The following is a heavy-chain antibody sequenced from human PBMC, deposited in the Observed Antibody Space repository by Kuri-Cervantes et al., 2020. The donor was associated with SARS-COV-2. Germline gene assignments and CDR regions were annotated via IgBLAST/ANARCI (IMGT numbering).Heavy chain of an antibody. V-gene: IGHV3-30*02. D-gene: IGHD3-3*01. Sequence: LSLTCAASGFTFSSYGMHWVRQAPGKGLEWVAFIRYDGSNKYYADSVKGRFTISRDNSKNTLYLQMNSLRAEDTAVYYCAKVPGPLYDFWSGYYYYYMDAWGKGTTVTVSS. CDR2: IRYDGSNK. J-gene: IGHJ6*03. CDR1: GFTFSSYG. CDR3: AKVPGPLYDFWSGYYYYYMDA.